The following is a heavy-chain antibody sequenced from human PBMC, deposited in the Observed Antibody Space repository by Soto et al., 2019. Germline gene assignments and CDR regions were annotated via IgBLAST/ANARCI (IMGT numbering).Heavy chain of an antibody. V-gene: IGHV3-33*01. J-gene: IGHJ4*02. CDR3: ARGLGSTYYYDSSGYGFDY. Sequence: GSLRLSCAASGFTFSSYGMHWVRQAPGKGLEWVAVIWYDGSNKYYADSVKGRFTISRDNSKNTLYLQMNSLRAEDTAVYYCARGLGSTYYYDSSGYGFDYWGQGTLVTVSS. D-gene: IGHD3-22*01. CDR2: IWYDGSNK. CDR1: GFTFSSYG.